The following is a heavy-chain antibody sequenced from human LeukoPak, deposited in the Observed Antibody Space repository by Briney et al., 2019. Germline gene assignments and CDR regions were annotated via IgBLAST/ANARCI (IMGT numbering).Heavy chain of an antibody. D-gene: IGHD2-2*01. CDR2: IKQDGSEK. V-gene: IGHV3-7*01. J-gene: IGHJ4*02. Sequence: GGSLRLSCAASGFTLSNYWMSWVRQAPGKGLEWVANIKQDGSEKYYVDSVKGRFTISRDNAKNSLYLQMNSLRAEDTALYYCAREEGHCSSTSCYGSFGYWGQGTLVTVSS. CDR1: GFTLSNYW. CDR3: AREEGHCSSTSCYGSFGY.